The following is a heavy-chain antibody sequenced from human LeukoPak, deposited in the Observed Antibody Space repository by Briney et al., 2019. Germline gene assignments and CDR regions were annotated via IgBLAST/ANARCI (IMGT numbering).Heavy chain of an antibody. Sequence: PGGSLILSCAASGITFSSYGMSWVRQAPGKGLEWVSGISGSGSSTYYADSVKGRFTISRDNAKNTLSLQMNSLRAEDTGVYYCARAPSEIGGYYPEYFRHWGQGTLVTVSS. CDR2: ISGSGSST. J-gene: IGHJ1*01. D-gene: IGHD3-22*01. V-gene: IGHV3-23*01. CDR3: ARAPSEIGGYYPEYFRH. CDR1: GITFSSYG.